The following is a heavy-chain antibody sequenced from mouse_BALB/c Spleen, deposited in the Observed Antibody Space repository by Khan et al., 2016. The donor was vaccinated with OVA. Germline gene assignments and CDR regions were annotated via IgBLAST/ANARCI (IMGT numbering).Heavy chain of an antibody. CDR2: ISSAGSYT. J-gene: IGHJ2*01. CDR1: GFTFSYYA. CDR3: ARRGYDEAYVDY. V-gene: IGHV5-9-3*01. Sequence: EVELVESGGGLVKPGGSLKLSCAASGFTFSYYAVSWVRQTPEKRLEWVATISSAGSYTYYPDSVMGRFIISRDNAKNSLYLQMYSLRSEDTAMYYCARRGYDEAYVDYWGQGTTLTVSS. D-gene: IGHD2-14*01.